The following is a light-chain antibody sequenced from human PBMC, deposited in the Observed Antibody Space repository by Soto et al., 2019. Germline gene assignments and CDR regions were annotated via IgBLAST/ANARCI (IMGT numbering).Light chain of an antibody. Sequence: EIVLTQSPGTLSSSPGERATLSCRASQSVSSSYLAWYRQKPGQAPRLLIYAASSRATGIPDRFSGSGSGTDFTLTISRLEPEDFAVYYCQQYGSSLPITFGQGTRLEIK. V-gene: IGKV3-20*01. CDR3: QQYGSSLPIT. CDR1: QSVSSSY. J-gene: IGKJ5*01. CDR2: AAS.